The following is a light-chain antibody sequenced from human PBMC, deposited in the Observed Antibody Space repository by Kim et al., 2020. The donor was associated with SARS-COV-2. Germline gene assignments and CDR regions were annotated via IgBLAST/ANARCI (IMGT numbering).Light chain of an antibody. Sequence: SYELTQPPSVSVSTGQTASITCPGDRLADKDVCWYQQMPGQFPVLVIYQDTKRLSGVPERFSGSNSGNTATLTISGTQALDDPYYFCQVRVSTTVMFLGG. J-gene: IGLJ3*02. CDR3: QVRVSTTVM. V-gene: IGLV3-1*01. CDR2: QDT. CDR1: RLADKD.